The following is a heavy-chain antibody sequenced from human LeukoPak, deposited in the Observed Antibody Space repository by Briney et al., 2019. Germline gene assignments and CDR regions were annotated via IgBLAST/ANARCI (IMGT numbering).Heavy chain of an antibody. CDR1: GFTFNSYA. Sequence: GGSLRLSCAASGFTFNSYAMSWVRQAPGKGLEWVSAISGSGGSTYYADSVKGRFTISRDNSKNTPNLQMNSLRAEDTAVYYCAKDPTTVTTGWYFDLWGRGTLVTVSS. V-gene: IGHV3-23*01. CDR3: AKDPTTVTTGWYFDL. D-gene: IGHD4-17*01. CDR2: ISGSGGST. J-gene: IGHJ2*01.